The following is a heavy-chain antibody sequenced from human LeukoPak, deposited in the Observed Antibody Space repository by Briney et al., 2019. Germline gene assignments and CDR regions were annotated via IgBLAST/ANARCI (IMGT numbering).Heavy chain of an antibody. Sequence: ASVQVSCKASGGTFSSYAISWVRQAPGQGLECMGWIYPYTGATHYAQKFQGRVAMTRDTSISTAYMELSRLRPDDTAVYYCASRVNYGSGSYPPHDWGQGTLVTVSS. V-gene: IGHV1-2*02. CDR3: ASRVNYGSGSYPPHD. D-gene: IGHD3-10*01. CDR1: GGTFSSYA. CDR2: IYPYTGAT. J-gene: IGHJ4*02.